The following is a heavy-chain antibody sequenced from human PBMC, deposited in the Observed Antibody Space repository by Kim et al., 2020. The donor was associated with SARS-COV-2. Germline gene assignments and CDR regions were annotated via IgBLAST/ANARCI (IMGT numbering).Heavy chain of an antibody. D-gene: IGHD6-19*01. CDR3: ARDLEMNSSGWYCGMDV. CDR2: IIPIFGTA. CDR1: GGTFSSYA. V-gene: IGHV1-69*13. J-gene: IGHJ6*02. Sequence: SVKVSCKASGGTFSSYAISWVRQAPGQGLEWMGGIIPIFGTANYAQKFQGRVTITADESTSTAYMELSSLRSEDTAVYYCARDLEMNSSGWYCGMDVWGQGTTVTVSS.